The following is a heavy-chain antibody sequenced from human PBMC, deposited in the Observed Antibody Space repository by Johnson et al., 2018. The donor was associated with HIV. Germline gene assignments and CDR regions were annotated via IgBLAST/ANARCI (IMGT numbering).Heavy chain of an antibody. V-gene: IGHV3-33*06. CDR2: MWYDGSNK. CDR3: AKDQWSSSWTNDAFDI. J-gene: IGHJ3*02. D-gene: IGHD6-13*01. CDR1: GFTFSTYG. Sequence: QVQLVESGGGVVQPGRSLRLSCAASGFTFSTYGMHWVRQAPGKGLEWVAVMWYDGSNKYYADSVKGRFTISRDNSKNPLYLKKNSLRAEDTAVYYCAKDQWSSSWTNDAFDIWGQGTMFTVSS.